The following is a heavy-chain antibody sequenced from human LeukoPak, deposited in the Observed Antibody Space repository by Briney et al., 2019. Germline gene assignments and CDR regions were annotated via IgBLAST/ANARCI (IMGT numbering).Heavy chain of an antibody. CDR3: SRGYSGYDRKFDP. J-gene: IGHJ5*02. CDR2: INPQGGGT. Sequence: ASVKVSCKASGYTFTGHYIHWVRQAPGQGLEWLGRINPQGGGTNYAQSFQGRVTVTKDTSINTAYRELTRLTSDDTAIYYCSRGYSGYDRKFDPWGQGTLVTVSA. D-gene: IGHD5-12*01. V-gene: IGHV1-2*06. CDR1: GYTFTGHY.